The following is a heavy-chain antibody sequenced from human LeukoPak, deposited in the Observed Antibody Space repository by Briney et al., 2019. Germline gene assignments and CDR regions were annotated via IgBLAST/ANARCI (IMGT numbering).Heavy chain of an antibody. CDR3: ARLRRFGLDAFDI. J-gene: IGHJ3*02. D-gene: IGHD3-16*01. CDR1: GGSISSYY. Sequence: PSQTLSLTCTVSGGSISSYYWSWIRQPPGKGLEWIGYIYYSGSTNCNPSLKSRVTISVDTSKNQFSLKLSSVTAADTAVYYCARLRRFGLDAFDIWGQGTMVTVSS. V-gene: IGHV4-59*08. CDR2: IYYSGST.